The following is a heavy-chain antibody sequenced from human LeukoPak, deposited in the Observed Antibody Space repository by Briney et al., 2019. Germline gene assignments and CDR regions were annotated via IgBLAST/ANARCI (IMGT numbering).Heavy chain of an antibody. D-gene: IGHD2-15*01. Sequence: ASVKVSCKASGYTFTSYGNSWVRQAPGQGLEWMGWISAYNGNTNYAQKLQGRVTMTTDTSTSTAYMELRSLRSDDTAVYYCARADCSGGRCYFDYWGQGTLVTVSS. V-gene: IGHV1-18*01. CDR3: ARADCSGGRCYFDY. CDR2: ISAYNGNT. J-gene: IGHJ4*02. CDR1: GYTFTSYG.